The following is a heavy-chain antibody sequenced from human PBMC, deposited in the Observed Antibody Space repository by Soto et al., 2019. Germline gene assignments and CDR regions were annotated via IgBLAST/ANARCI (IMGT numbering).Heavy chain of an antibody. CDR3: ARSGYYYDSSGYSYAPKDGMDV. Sequence: SMSLTCTVSGGCISSGCDYWSCIRQHPGKGLEWIGYIYYSGSTYYNPSLKSRVTISVDTSKNQFSLKLSSVTAADTAVYYCARSGYYYDSSGYSYAPKDGMDVCGQGTTVTVSS. CDR2: IYYSGST. D-gene: IGHD3-22*01. J-gene: IGHJ6*02. CDR1: GGCISSGCDY. V-gene: IGHV4-31*03.